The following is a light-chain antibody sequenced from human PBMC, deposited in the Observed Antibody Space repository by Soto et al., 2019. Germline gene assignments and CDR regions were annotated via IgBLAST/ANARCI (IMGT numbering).Light chain of an antibody. CDR3: HQYRNFPRT. CDR1: QSVSTY. J-gene: IGKJ1*01. V-gene: IGKV3-11*01. CDR2: DAS. Sequence: EIVLTQSPATLSLSPGERATLSCRASQSVSTYLGWFQQKPGQAPRLLIYDASNRATGIPARFSGSGSETDFALTISSLEPEDFATYYCHQYRNFPRTFGQGTKVEI.